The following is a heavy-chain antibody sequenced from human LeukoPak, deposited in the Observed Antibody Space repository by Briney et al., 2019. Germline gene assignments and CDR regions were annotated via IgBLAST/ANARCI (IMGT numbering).Heavy chain of an antibody. J-gene: IGHJ4*02. CDR3: ARARFYYGSGSLSPPFDY. CDR1: GYTFTSYG. CDR2: ISAYTGNT. Sequence: ASAKVSCKASGYTFTSYGISWVRQAPGQGLEWMGWISAYTGNTNYAQKLQGIVTMTTDTSTSTAYMELRSLRSDDTAVYYCARARFYYGSGSLSPPFDYWGQGTLVTVSS. V-gene: IGHV1-18*01. D-gene: IGHD3-10*01.